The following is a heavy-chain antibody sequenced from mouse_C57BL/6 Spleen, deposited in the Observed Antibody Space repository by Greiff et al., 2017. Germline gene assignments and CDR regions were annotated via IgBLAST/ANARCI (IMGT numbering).Heavy chain of an antibody. Sequence: VKLQQPGAELVKPGASVKLSCKASGYTFTSYWMHWVKQRPGQGLEWIGMIHPNSGSTNYNEKFKSKATLTVDKSSSTAYMQLSSLTSEDSAVYYCARSAMVKSSGYYFDYWGQGTTVTVSS. V-gene: IGHV1-64*01. CDR3: ARSAMVKSSGYYFDY. J-gene: IGHJ2*01. CDR2: IHPNSGST. CDR1: GYTFTSYW. D-gene: IGHD2-13*01.